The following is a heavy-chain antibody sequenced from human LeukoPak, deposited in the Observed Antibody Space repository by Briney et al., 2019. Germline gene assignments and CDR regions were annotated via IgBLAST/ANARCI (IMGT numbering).Heavy chain of an antibody. J-gene: IGHJ6*03. Sequence: SVKVSCKASGGTFSSYAISWVRQAPGQGLEWMGGIIPIFGTANYAQKFQGRVTITTDESTSTAYMELSSLRSEDTAVYYCASPRDPTYYYGSGSYSYYYYMDVWGKGTTVTVSS. CDR2: IIPIFGTA. CDR3: ASPRDPTYYYGSGSYSYYYYMDV. CDR1: GGTFSSYA. D-gene: IGHD3-10*01. V-gene: IGHV1-69*05.